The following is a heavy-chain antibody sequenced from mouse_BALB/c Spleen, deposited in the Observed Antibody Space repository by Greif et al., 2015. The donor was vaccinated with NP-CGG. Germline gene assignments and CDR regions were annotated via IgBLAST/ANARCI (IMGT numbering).Heavy chain of an antibody. CDR2: IYPGGGYT. CDR1: GYTFTNYW. D-gene: IGHD6-1*01. CDR3: ARGHAYAMDY. Sequence: VKLMESGAELVRPGTSVKISCKASGYTFTNYWLGWVKQRPGHGLEWIGDIYPGGGYTNYNEKFKGKATLTADTSSSTAYMQLSSLTSEDSAVYFCARGHAYAMDYWGQGTSVTVSS. J-gene: IGHJ4*01. V-gene: IGHV1-63*02.